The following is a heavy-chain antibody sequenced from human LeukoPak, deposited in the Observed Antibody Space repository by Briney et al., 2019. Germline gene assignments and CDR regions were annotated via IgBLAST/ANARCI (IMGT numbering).Heavy chain of an antibody. CDR1: GFTFSDYY. V-gene: IGHV3-11*01. CDR3: ARVLISVAGPWDLFDY. CDR2: ISSSGSTI. J-gene: IGHJ4*02. Sequence: GGSLRLSCAASGFTFSDYYMSWIRQAPGKGLEWVSYISSSGSTIYYADSVKGRFTISRDNAKNSLYLQMNSLRAEDPAVYYRARVLISVAGPWDLFDYWGQGTLVTVSS. D-gene: IGHD6-19*01.